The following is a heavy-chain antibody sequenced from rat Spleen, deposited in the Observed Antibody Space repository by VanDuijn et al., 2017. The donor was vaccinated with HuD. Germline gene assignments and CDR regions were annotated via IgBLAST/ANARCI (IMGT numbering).Heavy chain of an antibody. CDR3: TTRPYYSSLNWFPY. J-gene: IGHJ3*01. V-gene: IGHV5S23*01. CDR2: ISNDGGTT. Sequence: EVQLVESGGGLVQPGRSLKLSCAASGFTFSNYYMAWVRQAPTKGLEWVASISNDGGTTYYRDSVKGRFTISRDNAKSTLYLQMDSLRSEDTATYYCTTRPYYSSLNWFPYWGQGTLVTVSS. D-gene: IGHD1-2*01. CDR1: GFTFSNYY.